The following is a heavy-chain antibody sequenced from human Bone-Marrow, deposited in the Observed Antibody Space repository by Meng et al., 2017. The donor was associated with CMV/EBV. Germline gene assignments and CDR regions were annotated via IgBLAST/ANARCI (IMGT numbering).Heavy chain of an antibody. J-gene: IGHJ6*02. CDR2: INPNSGGT. V-gene: IGHV1-2*02. D-gene: IGHD3-3*01. CDR3: AREPYYDFWSGYYINSYLDGYYYGMDV. Sequence: ASVKVSCKASGYTFTGYYMHWVRQAPGQGLEWMGWINPNSGGTNYAQKFQGRVTMTRDTSISTAYMELSSLRSEDTAVYYCAREPYYDFWSGYYINSYLDGYYYGMDVWGQGTTVTVSS. CDR1: GYTFTGYY.